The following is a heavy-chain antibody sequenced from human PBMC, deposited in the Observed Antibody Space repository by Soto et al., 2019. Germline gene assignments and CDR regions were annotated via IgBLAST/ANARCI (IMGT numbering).Heavy chain of an antibody. CDR3: ARAPGSSGYSDYFDY. J-gene: IGHJ4*02. CDR1: GGSISSGGYY. CDR2: IYYSGST. D-gene: IGHD3-22*01. Sequence: PSETLSLTCTVSGGSISSGGYYWSWIRQHPGKGLEWIGYIYYSGSTYYNPSLKSRVTISVDTSKNQFSLKLSSVTAEDTAVYYCARAPGSSGYSDYFDYWGQGTLVTVSS. V-gene: IGHV4-31*03.